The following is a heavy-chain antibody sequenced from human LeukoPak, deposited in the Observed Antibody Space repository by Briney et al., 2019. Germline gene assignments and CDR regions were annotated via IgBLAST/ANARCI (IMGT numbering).Heavy chain of an antibody. Sequence: SETLSLTCTVSGGSISSSSYYWGWIRQPPGKGLEWIGSIYYSGSTNYNPSLKSRVTISVDTSKNQFSLKLSSVTAADTAVYYCARDLGLLGYFDYWGQGTLVTVSS. D-gene: IGHD1-26*01. CDR2: IYYSGST. J-gene: IGHJ4*02. V-gene: IGHV4-39*07. CDR3: ARDLGLLGYFDY. CDR1: GGSISSSSYY.